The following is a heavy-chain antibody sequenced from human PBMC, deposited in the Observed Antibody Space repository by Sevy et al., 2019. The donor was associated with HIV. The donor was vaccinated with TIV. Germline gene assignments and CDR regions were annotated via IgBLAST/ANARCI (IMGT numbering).Heavy chain of an antibody. D-gene: IGHD3-3*01. Sequence: GGSLRLSCAVSGFDVSTNYMTWVRQAPGKGLEWVSLIYSGGNTYYAVSVKGRFSISRANSKNTLYLQMNSLRAEDTALYYCARYMEWGGRRYYYGMDVWGQGTTVTVSS. CDR2: IYSGGNT. CDR1: GFDVSTNY. V-gene: IGHV3-53*01. J-gene: IGHJ6*02. CDR3: ARYMEWGGRRYYYGMDV.